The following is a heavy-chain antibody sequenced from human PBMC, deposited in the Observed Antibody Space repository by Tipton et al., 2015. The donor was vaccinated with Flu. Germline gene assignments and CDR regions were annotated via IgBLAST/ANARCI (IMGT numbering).Heavy chain of an antibody. J-gene: IGHJ5*02. V-gene: IGHV4-61*09. CDR1: GGSISGGSYF. CDR2: ISTSGST. CDR3: ARHERGVSTFP. D-gene: IGHD5/OR15-5a*01. Sequence: TLSLTCTVSGGSISGGSYFWGWIRQPAGEGLEWIGHISTSGSTNYNPSLKSRLTLSVDTSKNQFSLRLASVTATDTALYYCARHERGVSTFPWGQGTLVTVSS.